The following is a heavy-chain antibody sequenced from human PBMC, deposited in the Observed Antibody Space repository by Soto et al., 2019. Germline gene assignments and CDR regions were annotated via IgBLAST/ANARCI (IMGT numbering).Heavy chain of an antibody. Sequence: SETLSLTCTVSGGSFDITSSCWARVRQPPGKGLEWIAYIYYSGSTYYNPSLKSRITISVDTSTNQLSLRLSSVTAADTAVYYCATIPIVGTKPYYFNSWGQGTLVTVSS. CDR2: IYYSGST. J-gene: IGHJ4*02. CDR3: ATIPIVGTKPYYFNS. V-gene: IGHV4-39*01. D-gene: IGHD1-1*01. CDR1: GGSFDITSSC.